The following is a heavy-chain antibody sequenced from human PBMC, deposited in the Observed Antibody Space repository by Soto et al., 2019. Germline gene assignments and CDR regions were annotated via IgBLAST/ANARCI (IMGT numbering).Heavy chain of an antibody. J-gene: IGHJ4*02. CDR2: ISGDGINT. V-gene: IGHV3-30*03. CDR1: GFNFGFFG. Sequence: QIQLVESGGDVVQPGKSLRLSCAASGFNFGFFGMHWVRQAPGKGLEWVAFISGDGINTQYADSVRGRFTPSRDYSRKTMYLQMDSLRDEDTALYYCARGNLSFDFDSWGLGTLGTVSS. CDR3: ARGNLSFDFDS. D-gene: IGHD2-15*01.